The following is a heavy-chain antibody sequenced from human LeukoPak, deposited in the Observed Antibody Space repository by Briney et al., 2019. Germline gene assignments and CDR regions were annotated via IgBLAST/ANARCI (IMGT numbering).Heavy chain of an antibody. CDR3: AIGYSGFDARGLDH. V-gene: IGHV4-34*01. CDR2: VHHSGST. D-gene: IGHD5-12*01. J-gene: IGHJ4*02. CDR1: GRPYRRYY. Sequence: SETLTLTCGIYGRPYRRYYGIWIPQPPGKGLEWLGEVHHSGSTIHPPPLKSRVNILVDKSKNQFSSKLTYVTAADTALYYLAIGYSGFDARGLDHWGQGTLVTVSS.